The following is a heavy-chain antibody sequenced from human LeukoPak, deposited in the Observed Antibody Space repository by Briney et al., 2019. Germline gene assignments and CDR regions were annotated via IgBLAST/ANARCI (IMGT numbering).Heavy chain of an antibody. CDR2: ISYSGST. CDR3: ASSSKHYVHPGLPQFAFDI. V-gene: IGHV4-39*07. D-gene: IGHD3-16*01. J-gene: IGHJ3*02. Sequence: PSETLSLTCTVSGGSISNSGYFWGWIRQSPGKGLEWIGSISYSGSTYYNPSLKSRVTISVDTSKNQFSLKLSSVTAADTAVYYCASSSKHYVHPGLPQFAFDIWGQGTMVTVSS. CDR1: GGSISNSGYF.